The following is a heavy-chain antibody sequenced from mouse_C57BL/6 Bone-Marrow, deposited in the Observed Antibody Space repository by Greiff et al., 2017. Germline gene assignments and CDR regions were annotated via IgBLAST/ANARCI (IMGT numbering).Heavy chain of an antibody. CDR1: GYAFSSSW. Sequence: QVQLQQSGPELVKPGASVKISCKASGYAFSSSWMNWVKQRPGKGLEWIGRIYPGDGDTNYNGKFKGKATLTADNSSSTAYMQLSSLTSEDSAVYFCAHYYGYDAGFAYWGQGTLVTVSA. J-gene: IGHJ3*01. CDR3: AHYYGYDAGFAY. D-gene: IGHD2-2*01. CDR2: IYPGDGDT. V-gene: IGHV1-82*01.